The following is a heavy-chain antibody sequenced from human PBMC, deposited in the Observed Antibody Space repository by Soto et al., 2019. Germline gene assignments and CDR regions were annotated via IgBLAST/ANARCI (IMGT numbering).Heavy chain of an antibody. CDR1: GFTVTSNY. J-gene: IGHJ2*01. CDR2: IYSGGST. CDR3: AREKGGRDCLDI. V-gene: IGHV3-53*04. D-gene: IGHD2-21*01. Sequence: EVQLVESGGGLVQPGGSLRLSCAASGFTVTSNYMNWVRQAPGKGLEWVSVIYSGGSTYYADSVKGRFTIARHNSENTLYLEMNSLRPEDTALYYCAREKGGRDCLDIWGRGTLVTVSS.